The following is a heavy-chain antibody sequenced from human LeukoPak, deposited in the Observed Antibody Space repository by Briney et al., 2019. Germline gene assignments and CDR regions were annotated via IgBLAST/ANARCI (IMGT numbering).Heavy chain of an antibody. CDR2: IVVGSDNT. CDR3: AAPYSSTWFDP. Sequence: SVKVSCKASGFTFTSRSAVQWVRQARGQRLEWIGWIVVGSDNTNYAQKFQERVIITRDMSASTAYMELSSLRSEDTAVYYCAAPYSSTWFDPWGQGTLVTVSS. J-gene: IGHJ5*02. D-gene: IGHD6-13*01. V-gene: IGHV1-58*01. CDR1: GFTFTSRSA.